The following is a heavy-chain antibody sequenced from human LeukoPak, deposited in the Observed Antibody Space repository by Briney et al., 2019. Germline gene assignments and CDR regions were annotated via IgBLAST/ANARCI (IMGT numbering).Heavy chain of an antibody. CDR1: GFTFDDYA. CDR3: TSGGEQQLDRFDY. V-gene: IGHV3-9*01. D-gene: IGHD6-13*01. J-gene: IGHJ4*02. Sequence: QPGRSLRLSCAASGFTFDDYAMHWVRQAPGKGLEWVSGISWNSGSIGYADSVKGRFTISRDNAKNSLYLQMNGLRADDTAVYYCTSGGEQQLDRFDYWGQGTLVTVSS. CDR2: ISWNSGSI.